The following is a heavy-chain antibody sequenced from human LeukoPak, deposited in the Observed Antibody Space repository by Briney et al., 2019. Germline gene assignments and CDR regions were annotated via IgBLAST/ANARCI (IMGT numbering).Heavy chain of an antibody. V-gene: IGHV1-18*01. CDR2: ISAYNGNT. Sequence: ASVKVSCKASGYTFTSYGISWVRQAPGQGLEWMGWISAYNGNTNYAQKLQGRVTMTTHTSTSTAYMELWSLRSDDTAVYYSARGAVARDFDLWGRGTLVTVSS. CDR1: GYTFTSYG. D-gene: IGHD6-19*01. J-gene: IGHJ2*01. CDR3: ARGAVARDFDL.